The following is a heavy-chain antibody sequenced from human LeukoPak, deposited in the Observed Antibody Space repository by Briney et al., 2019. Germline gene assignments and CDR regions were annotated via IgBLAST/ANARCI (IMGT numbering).Heavy chain of an antibody. V-gene: IGHV3-74*01. J-gene: IGHJ4*02. CDR3: AKVITYDSSGYYRHPDY. CDR1: GFTFSSYW. D-gene: IGHD3-22*01. Sequence: GGSLRLSFAASGFTFSSYWMHWVRQAPGKGLVWVSRINSDGSSTSYADSVKGRFTISRDNAKNTLYLQMNSLRAEDTAVYYCAKVITYDSSGYYRHPDYWGQGTLVTVSS. CDR2: INSDGSST.